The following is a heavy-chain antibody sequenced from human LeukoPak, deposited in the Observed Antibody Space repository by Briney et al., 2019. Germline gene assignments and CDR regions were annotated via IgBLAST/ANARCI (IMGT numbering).Heavy chain of an antibody. J-gene: IGHJ3*01. CDR1: GFNFGSYD. CDR3: AKRVNGAFDV. V-gene: IGHV3-23*01. Sequence: GGSLRLSCAASGFNFGSYDMNWVRQAPGKGLEYVSTINTDGSNTWYADSVKGRFTISRDNSKSTVFLQMNNLRHEDTATYYCAKRVNGAFDVWGQGTMVTVSS. CDR2: INTDGSNT.